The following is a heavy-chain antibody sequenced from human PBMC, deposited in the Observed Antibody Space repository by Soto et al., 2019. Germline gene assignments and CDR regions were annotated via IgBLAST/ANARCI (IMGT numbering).Heavy chain of an antibody. V-gene: IGHV1-69*02. CDR1: GGTFSSYT. CDR2: IIPILGIA. J-gene: IGHJ6*02. D-gene: IGHD4-17*01. CDR3: ARAGPGYGDYAYYYYGMDV. Sequence: QVQLVQSGAEVKKPGSSVKVSCKASGGTFSSYTISWVRQAPGQGLEWMGRIIPILGIANYAQKFQGRVTITADKXXSXAXXERSSLRSEDTAVYYCARAGPGYGDYAYYYYGMDVWGQGTTVTVSS.